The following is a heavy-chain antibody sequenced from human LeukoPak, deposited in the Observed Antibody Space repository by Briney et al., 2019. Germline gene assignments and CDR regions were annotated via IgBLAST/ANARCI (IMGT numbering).Heavy chain of an antibody. CDR3: ARWDIPTADIDY. J-gene: IGHJ4*02. CDR2: IRFDESHR. CDR1: GFTFSSYG. D-gene: IGHD6-13*01. Sequence: PGGPLRLSCAASGFTFSSYGMHWVRQAPGKGLEWVAVIRFDESHRYYADSVKGRFTISRDNSKNTLLLQMNSLRAEDTALYYCARWDIPTADIDYWGQGTLVTVSS. V-gene: IGHV3-33*01.